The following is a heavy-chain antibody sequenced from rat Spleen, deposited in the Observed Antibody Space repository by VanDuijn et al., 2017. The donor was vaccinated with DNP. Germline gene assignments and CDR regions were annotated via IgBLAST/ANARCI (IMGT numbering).Heavy chain of an antibody. CDR3: ARGLNYGVFSYSWYFDV. CDR2: ISYSGSA. V-gene: IGHV3-1*01. J-gene: IGHJ1*01. CDR1: GYSITSNY. D-gene: IGHD1-11*01. Sequence: EVQLQESGPGLVKPSQSLSLTCSVTGYSITSNYWGWIRKFPGNKMGWMGFISYSGSASYNHSLKSRISITRDTSKNQFFLTLNSVTTEDIATYYCARGLNYGVFSYSWYFDVWGPGAMVTVSS.